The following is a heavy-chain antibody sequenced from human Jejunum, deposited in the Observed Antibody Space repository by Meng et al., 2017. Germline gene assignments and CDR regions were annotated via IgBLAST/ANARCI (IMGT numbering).Heavy chain of an antibody. CDR1: GDMVASNSAA. J-gene: IGHJ4*02. V-gene: IGHV6-1*02. CDR2: TYYRSKWSS. D-gene: IGHD6-19*01. Sequence: QLKLHPSGPGLVKPSQTLSPTCAISGDMVASNSAAWKWIRQSPSRGLEWLGRTYYRSKWSSDYAVSVRSRITINADTSKNQFSLQLNSVTPEDTAVYYCARKAVAVGTFDYWGQGTLVTVSS. CDR3: ARKAVAVGTFDY.